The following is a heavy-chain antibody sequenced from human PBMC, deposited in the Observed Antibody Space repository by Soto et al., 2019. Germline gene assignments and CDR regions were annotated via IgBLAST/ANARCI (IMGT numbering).Heavy chain of an antibody. CDR3: VRARIDV. V-gene: IGHV3-7*01. CDR1: GFIFSAYW. J-gene: IGHJ2*01. CDR2: INPDGSEK. Sequence: EVHLVESGGGLVQPGGSLRLSCAASGFIFSAYWMTWVRQAPGKGLEWVANINPDGSEKYYVDSLKGRFTISRDNVKNSLFLQVNNLRAEDTALYYCVRARIDVWGRGTLVTVSS.